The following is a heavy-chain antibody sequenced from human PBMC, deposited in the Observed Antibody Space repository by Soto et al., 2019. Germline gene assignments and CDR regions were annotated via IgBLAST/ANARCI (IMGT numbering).Heavy chain of an antibody. J-gene: IGHJ4*02. V-gene: IGHV3-21*01. CDR2: ISSTTNYI. Sequence: GWSLRLSCAASGFTFTRYSMNWVRQAPGKGLEWVSSISSTTNYIYYADSMKGRFTVSRDNAKNSVYLEMNSLSAEDTALYYCARESEDLTSNFDYWGQGTLVTVSS. CDR3: ARESEDLTSNFDY. CDR1: GFTFTRYS.